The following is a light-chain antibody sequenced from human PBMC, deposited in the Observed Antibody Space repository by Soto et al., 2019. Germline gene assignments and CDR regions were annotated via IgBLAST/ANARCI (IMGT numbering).Light chain of an antibody. J-gene: IGKJ1*01. V-gene: IGKV4-1*01. CDR1: QSVLYSSNNKNY. CDR3: LQYYSTRWT. CDR2: WAS. Sequence: DIVMTQSPDSLAVSLGERATINCKSSQSVLYSSNNKNYLTWYQQKPGQPPKLLIYWASTRESGVPDRFSGSGSGTDFTLTISNLQAEDVAVYYCLQYYSTRWTFGLGTKVEIK.